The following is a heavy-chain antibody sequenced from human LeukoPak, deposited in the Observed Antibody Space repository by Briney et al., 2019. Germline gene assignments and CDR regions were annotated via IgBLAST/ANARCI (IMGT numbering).Heavy chain of an antibody. V-gene: IGHV4-61*02. CDR1: GGSISSGSYY. CDR3: ARRRSSTSANWFDP. J-gene: IGHJ5*02. D-gene: IGHD2-2*01. CDR2: IYTSGST. Sequence: SETLSLTCTVSGGSISSGSYYWSCIRQPAGKGLEWIGRIYTSGSTNYNPSLKGRVAMSADTSKNQFYLKLSSVTAADTAVYYCARRRSSTSANWFDPWGQGTLVTVSS.